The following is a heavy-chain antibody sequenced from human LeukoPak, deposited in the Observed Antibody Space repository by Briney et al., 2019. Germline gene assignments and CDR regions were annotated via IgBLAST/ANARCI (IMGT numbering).Heavy chain of an antibody. CDR1: GYTFTGYY. CDR3: ARWTYYYDSSGYYS. J-gene: IGHJ4*02. CDR2: INPNSGGT. Sequence: GASVKVSCKASGYTFTGYYMHWVRQAPGQGLEWMGRINPNSGGTNYVQKFQGRVTMTRDTSISTAYMELSRLRSDDTAVYYCARWTYYYDSSGYYSWGQGTLVTVSS. V-gene: IGHV1-2*06. D-gene: IGHD3-22*01.